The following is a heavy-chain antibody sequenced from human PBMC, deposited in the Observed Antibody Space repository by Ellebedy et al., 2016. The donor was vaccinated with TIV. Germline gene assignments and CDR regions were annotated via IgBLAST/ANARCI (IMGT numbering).Heavy chain of an antibody. CDR1: GGSISTYF. Sequence: MPSETLSLTCTVSGGSISTYFWSWIRPPPGKGLEWIGFIYNKEGTNYNPSLKSRVTISVDKSKNQFSLTLSAVTAADTAVYYCARGKEHTHGRTFGSWGQGTLVTVSS. D-gene: IGHD1/OR15-1a*01. J-gene: IGHJ4*02. CDR3: ARGKEHTHGRTFGS. CDR2: IYNKEGT. V-gene: IGHV4-59*01.